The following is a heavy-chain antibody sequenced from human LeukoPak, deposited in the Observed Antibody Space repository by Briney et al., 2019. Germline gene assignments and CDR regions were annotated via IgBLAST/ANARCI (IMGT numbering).Heavy chain of an antibody. CDR2: TNPNSGNT. J-gene: IGHJ6*02. CDR3: ARGYCSSTSCYHYYGMDV. D-gene: IGHD2-2*01. Sequence: ASVKVSCKASGYTFTSYDINWVRQATGQGLEWMGWTNPNSGNTGYAQKFQGRVTMTRNTSISTAYMELSSLRSEDTAVYYCARGYCSSTSCYHYYGMDVWGQGTTVTVSS. CDR1: GYTFTSYD. V-gene: IGHV1-8*01.